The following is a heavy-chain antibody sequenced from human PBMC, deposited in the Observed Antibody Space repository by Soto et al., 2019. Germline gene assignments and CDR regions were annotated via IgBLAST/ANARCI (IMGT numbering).Heavy chain of an antibody. Sequence: QVQLVQSGAEVKKPGSSVKVSCKASGGTFSSYAISWVRQAPGQGLEWMGGIIPIFGTANYAQKFQGRVTITADESTSTAYMELSSLRSEDTAVYYCATQGNVVVPAAIRTPYGMDVWGQGTRVTVSS. J-gene: IGHJ6*02. CDR2: IIPIFGTA. V-gene: IGHV1-69*01. CDR1: GGTFSSYA. D-gene: IGHD2-2*01. CDR3: ATQGNVVVPAAIRTPYGMDV.